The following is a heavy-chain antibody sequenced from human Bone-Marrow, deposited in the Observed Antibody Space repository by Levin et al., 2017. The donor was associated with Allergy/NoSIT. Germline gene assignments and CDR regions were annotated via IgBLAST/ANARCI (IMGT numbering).Heavy chain of an antibody. J-gene: IGHJ4*02. Sequence: ASVKVSCKASGYSFSTYYLHWVRQAPGQGLEWMGIIDPSGGTTTSAQKFQGRVTMTRDRSTSTVYMELSRLRSEDTAIYYCARGVRGTIISDLDYWGQGTLVTVSS. CDR2: IDPSGGTT. CDR1: GYSFSTYY. V-gene: IGHV1-46*03. CDR3: ARGVRGTIISDLDY. D-gene: IGHD3-10*01.